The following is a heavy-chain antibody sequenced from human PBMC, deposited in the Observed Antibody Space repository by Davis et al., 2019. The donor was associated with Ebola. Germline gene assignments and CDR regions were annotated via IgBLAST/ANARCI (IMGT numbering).Heavy chain of an antibody. D-gene: IGHD6-19*01. CDR1: GFTFSSYG. CDR3: ANDPPPGIAVAGTVDY. J-gene: IGHJ4*02. CDR2: ISYDGSNK. V-gene: IGHV3-30*18. Sequence: PGGSLRLSCAASGFTFSSYGMHWVRQAPGKGLEWVAVISYDGSNKYYADSVKGRFTISRDNSKNTLYLQMNSLRAEDTAVYYCANDPPPGIAVAGTVDYWGQGTLVTVSS.